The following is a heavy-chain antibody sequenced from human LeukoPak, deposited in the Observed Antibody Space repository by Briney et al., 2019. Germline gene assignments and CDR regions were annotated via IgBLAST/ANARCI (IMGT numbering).Heavy chain of an antibody. CDR2: IRYDGGNK. CDR1: GFTFSSYG. J-gene: IGHJ4*02. Sequence: GGSLRLSCAASGFTFSSYGMHWVRQAPGKGLEWVAFIRYDGGNKYYADSVKGRFTISRDNSKNTLYLQMNSLRAEDTAVYYCAKDSHGTGSYWGQGTLVTVSS. D-gene: IGHD1-1*01. V-gene: IGHV3-30*02. CDR3: AKDSHGTGSY.